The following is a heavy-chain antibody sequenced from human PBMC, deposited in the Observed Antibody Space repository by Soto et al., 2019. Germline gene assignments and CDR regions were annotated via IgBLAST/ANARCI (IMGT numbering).Heavy chain of an antibody. J-gene: IGHJ3*02. CDR2: INPATGAA. D-gene: IGHD3-3*01. CDR3: ARGGGVGVAGSAAFDM. Sequence: QLHLVQSGAVVKKPGASVTVSCSASGYPVTAYYMHWVRQAPGRGLEWMGGINPATGAAKYTQTFQGRVTMTRDAATGTVFMELSGLKSGEPAVFYCARGGGVGVAGSAAFDMWGQGTVVTVSS. V-gene: IGHV1-2*02. CDR1: GYPVTAYY.